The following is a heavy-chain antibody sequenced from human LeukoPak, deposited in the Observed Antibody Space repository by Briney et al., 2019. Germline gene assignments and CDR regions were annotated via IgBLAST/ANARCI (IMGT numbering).Heavy chain of an antibody. CDR1: GGSISSSSYY. CDR2: INHSGST. CDR3: ASGAPGVGY. J-gene: IGHJ4*02. Sequence: SETLSLTCTVSGGSISSSSYYWSWIRQPPGKGLEWIGEINHSGSTNYNPSLKSRVTISVDTSKNQFSLKLSSVTAADTAVYYCASGAPGVGYWGQGTLVTVSS. V-gene: IGHV4-39*07. D-gene: IGHD1-26*01.